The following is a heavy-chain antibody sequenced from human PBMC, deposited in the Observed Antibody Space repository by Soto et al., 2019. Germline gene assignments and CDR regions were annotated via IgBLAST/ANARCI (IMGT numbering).Heavy chain of an antibody. J-gene: IGHJ5*02. Sequence: AASVKVSCKASGYTFTSYGISWVRQAPGQGLEWMGWISAYNGNTNYAQKLQGRVTMTTDTSTSTAYMELRSLRSDDTAVYYCARKSGSSHSWWFDPWGQGTLVTVSS. V-gene: IGHV1-18*01. CDR1: GYTFTSYG. CDR2: ISAYNGNT. D-gene: IGHD1-26*01. CDR3: ARKSGSSHSWWFDP.